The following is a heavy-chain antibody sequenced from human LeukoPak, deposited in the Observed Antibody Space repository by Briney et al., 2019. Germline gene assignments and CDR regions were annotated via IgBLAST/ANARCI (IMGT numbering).Heavy chain of an antibody. J-gene: IGHJ4*03. CDR3: ARGATISETGYFDF. CDR1: GGSFSRYY. Sequence: SETLSLTCAVYGGSFSRYYWSWIRQSPGKGLEWIAEIDHRGDTNYNPSVKSRVTISVDTSKNQFSLKVRSLSAADTAVYYCARGATISETGYFDFWGQGTLATVSS. CDR2: IDHRGDT. D-gene: IGHD5-24*01. V-gene: IGHV4-34*01.